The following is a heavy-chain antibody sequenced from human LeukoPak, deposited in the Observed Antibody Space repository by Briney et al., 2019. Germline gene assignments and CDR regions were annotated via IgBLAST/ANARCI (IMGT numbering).Heavy chain of an antibody. CDR1: GFTFSMYW. D-gene: IGHD3-22*01. CDR3: TRSGYRHPYHFDS. V-gene: IGHV3-7*03. Sequence: GGSLRLSCAASGFTFSMYWMNWVRQAPGKGLEWVANIKEDGSEKSYVDSVKGRFTISRDNSKNTLSLQMNSLRAEDTAIYYCTRSGYRHPYHFDSWGQGTLVTVSS. CDR2: IKEDGSEK. J-gene: IGHJ4*02.